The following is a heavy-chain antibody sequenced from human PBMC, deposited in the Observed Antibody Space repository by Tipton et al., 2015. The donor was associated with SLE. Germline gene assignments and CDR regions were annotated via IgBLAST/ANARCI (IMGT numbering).Heavy chain of an antibody. Sequence: TLSLTCAVYGGSFSDYSWDWIRQPPGKGLEWIGEIDHSGSTNYNPSLKSRVTISVDTSKNQFSLNLSSVTAADTAVYYCAAGYYGSGSYYHWGQGTLVTVSS. V-gene: IGHV4-34*01. CDR2: IDHSGST. CDR3: AAGYYGSGSYYH. CDR1: GGSFSDYS. D-gene: IGHD3-10*01. J-gene: IGHJ4*02.